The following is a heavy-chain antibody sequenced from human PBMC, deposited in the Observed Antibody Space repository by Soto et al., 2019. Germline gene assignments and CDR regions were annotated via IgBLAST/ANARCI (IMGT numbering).Heavy chain of an antibody. Sequence: PSETLSLTCSVSSDSMNSGGYYWSWIRQHPGKGLEWIGYIYSNGDTYYNPSLKSRVTISVDTSKNQFSLNLTSETAADTAVYYCARRGGSSSGYYYYAMDVWGQGTTVTVSS. CDR1: SDSMNSGGYY. D-gene: IGHD6-6*01. J-gene: IGHJ6*02. CDR2: IYSNGDT. CDR3: ARRGGSSSGYYYYAMDV. V-gene: IGHV4-31*03.